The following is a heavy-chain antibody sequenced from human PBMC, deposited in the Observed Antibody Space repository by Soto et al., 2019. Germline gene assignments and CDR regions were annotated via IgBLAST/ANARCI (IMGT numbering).Heavy chain of an antibody. Sequence: PGGSPGLSCAAPGFTFRNDAMHWVRQAPGKGLECLAVIAYDGSNAFYRDSVKGRFTISRDNSKNTLYLHMNSLRSEDTGVYYCARGDREDILVVVGARPGEYGIDIWGQGTTVTVSS. CDR3: ARGDREDILVVVGARPGEYGIDI. CDR1: GFTFRNDA. J-gene: IGHJ6*02. V-gene: IGHV3-30-3*01. D-gene: IGHD2-15*01. CDR2: IAYDGSNA.